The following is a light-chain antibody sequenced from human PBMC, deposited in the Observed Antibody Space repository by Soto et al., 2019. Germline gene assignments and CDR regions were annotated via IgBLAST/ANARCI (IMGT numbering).Light chain of an antibody. J-gene: IGKJ4*01. CDR2: DAS. CDR1: QAIGSA. V-gene: IGKV1-13*02. Sequence: AIQLTQSPSSLSASIGDRVTITCRARQAIGSALAWYQQAPGKPPKLLIFDASTLENWVPSRFSGGGSGTDFTLTISSLQPEDFATYYCLLFNTYPQAFGGGTKVEIK. CDR3: LLFNTYPQA.